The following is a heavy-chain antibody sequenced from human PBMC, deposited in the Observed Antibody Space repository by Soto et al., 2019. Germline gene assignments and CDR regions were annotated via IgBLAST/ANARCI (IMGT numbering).Heavy chain of an antibody. CDR1: GGSISSYY. CDR2: IYYSGST. V-gene: IGHV4-59*08. J-gene: IGHJ4*02. D-gene: IGHD2-15*01. Sequence: PSETLSLTCTVSGGSISSYYWSWIRQPPGKGLEWIGYIYYSGSTNYNPSLKSRVTISVDTSKNQFSLKLSSVTAADTAVYYCASGVVVAANPNYYFDYWGQGTLVTVSS. CDR3: ASGVVVAANPNYYFDY.